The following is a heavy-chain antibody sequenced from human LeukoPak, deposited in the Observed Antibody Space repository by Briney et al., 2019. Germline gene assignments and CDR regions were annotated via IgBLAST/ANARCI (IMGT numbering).Heavy chain of an antibody. CDR1: GFTFSSYS. D-gene: IGHD2-8*01. Sequence: GGSLRLSCAASGFTFSSYSMNWVRQAPGKGLEWVSSISSSSSYIYYADSVKGRFTISRDNAKNSLYLQMNSLRAEDTAVYYCARGTDMYYYYYYYMDVWGKGTTVTISS. CDR2: ISSSSSYI. CDR3: ARGTDMYYYYYYYMDV. V-gene: IGHV3-21*01. J-gene: IGHJ6*03.